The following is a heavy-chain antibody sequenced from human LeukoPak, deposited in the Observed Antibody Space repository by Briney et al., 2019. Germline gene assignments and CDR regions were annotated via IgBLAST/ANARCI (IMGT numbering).Heavy chain of an antibody. Sequence: PSETLSLTCTVSGGSISSYYWSWIRQPPGKGLERIGYIYYSGSTNYNPSLKSRVTISVDTSKNQFSLKLSSVTAADTAVYYCARKREGAMVTDWGQGTLVTVSS. V-gene: IGHV4-59*01. D-gene: IGHD5-18*01. J-gene: IGHJ4*02. CDR3: ARKREGAMVTD. CDR2: IYYSGST. CDR1: GGSISSYY.